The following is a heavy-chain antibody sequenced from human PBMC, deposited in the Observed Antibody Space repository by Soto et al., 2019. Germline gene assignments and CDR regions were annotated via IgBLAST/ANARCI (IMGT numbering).Heavy chain of an antibody. CDR3: ARTRSITMIVVVITTTYYFDY. V-gene: IGHV3-7*05. J-gene: IGHJ4*02. CDR1: GFTFSSYW. D-gene: IGHD3-22*01. CDR2: IKQAGSEK. Sequence: EVQLVESGGGLVQPGGSLRLSCAASGFTFSSYWMSWVRQAPGKGLEWVANIKQAGSEKYYVDSVKGRFTISRDNAKNSLYLQMNSLRAEDTAVYYCARTRSITMIVVVITTTYYFDYWGQGTLVTVSS.